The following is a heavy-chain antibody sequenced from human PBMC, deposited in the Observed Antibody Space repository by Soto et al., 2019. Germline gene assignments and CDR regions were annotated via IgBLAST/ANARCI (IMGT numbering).Heavy chain of an antibody. CDR3: ASLRSSTSCYGGCDY. J-gene: IGHJ4*02. D-gene: IGHD2-2*01. CDR1: GGSFSGYY. V-gene: IGHV4-34*01. CDR2: LNHSGST. Sequence: QVQLQQWGAGLLKPSETLSLTCAVYGGSFSGYYWSWIRQPPGKGLEWIGELNHSGSTNYNPSLKSRVTISVDTSKNQFSRKLSSVTAADTAVYYCASLRSSTSCYGGCDYWGQGTLVTVSS.